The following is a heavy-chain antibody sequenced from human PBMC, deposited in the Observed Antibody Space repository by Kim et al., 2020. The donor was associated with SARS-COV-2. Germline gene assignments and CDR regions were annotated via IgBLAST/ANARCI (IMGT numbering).Heavy chain of an antibody. CDR3: ASGTYYYDSSGYRLRGYYYYGMDV. CDR2: IYYSGST. J-gene: IGHJ6*02. D-gene: IGHD3-22*01. CDR1: GGSISSYY. V-gene: IGHV4-59*01. Sequence: SETLSLTCTVSGGSISSYYSSWIRQPPGKGLEWIGYIYYSGSTNYNPSLKSRVTISVDTSKNQFSLKLSSVTAADTAVYYCASGTYYYDSSGYRLRGYYYYGMDVWGQGTTVTVSS.